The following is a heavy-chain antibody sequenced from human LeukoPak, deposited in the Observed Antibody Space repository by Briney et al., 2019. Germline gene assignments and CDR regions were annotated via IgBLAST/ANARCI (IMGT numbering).Heavy chain of an antibody. CDR3: AREPDYGDFALPDY. V-gene: IGHV1-2*02. CDR1: GYTFTGYY. J-gene: IGHJ4*02. CDR2: INPNSGGT. D-gene: IGHD4-17*01. Sequence: ASVKVSCKASGYTFTGYYIHWVRQAPAQGLEWMGRINPNSGGTSYAQKFQGRVTVTRDTSITTAYMELSGLRSDDTAVYYCAREPDYGDFALPDYWGQGTLVTVSS.